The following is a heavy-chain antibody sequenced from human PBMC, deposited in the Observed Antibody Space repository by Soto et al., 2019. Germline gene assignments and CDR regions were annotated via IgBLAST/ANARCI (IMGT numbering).Heavy chain of an antibody. D-gene: IGHD5-12*01. CDR2: INPSGGST. V-gene: IGHV1-46*01. J-gene: IGHJ4*02. CDR3: ARDRDIVATISYFDY. CDR1: GYTFTSYY. Sequence: GASVKVSCKASGYTFTSYYMHWVRQAPGQGLEWMGIINPSGGSTSYAQKFQGRVTMTRDTSTSTVYMELSSLRSEDTALYYCARDRDIVATISYFDYWGQGTLVTVSS.